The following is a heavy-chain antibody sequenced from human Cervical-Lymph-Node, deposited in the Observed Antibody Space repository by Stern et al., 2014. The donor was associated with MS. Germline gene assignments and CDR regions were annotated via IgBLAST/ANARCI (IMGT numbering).Heavy chain of an antibody. J-gene: IGHJ6*02. Sequence: EVQLVESGGGLVKPGGSLRLSCTASGFTFNTHAMNWVRQAPGQGLEWVSSISTRSTNIYYADSVRGRFTISRDNAQNSLSLQMNSLRTEDTAVYYCARVNSKILYGMDVWGPGTTVTVSS. V-gene: IGHV3-21*06. CDR3: ARVNSKILYGMDV. CDR2: ISTRSTNI. CDR1: GFTFNTHA.